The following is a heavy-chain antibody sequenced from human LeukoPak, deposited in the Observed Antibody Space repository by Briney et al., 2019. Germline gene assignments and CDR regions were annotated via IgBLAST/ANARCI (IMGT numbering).Heavy chain of an antibody. CDR2: VYYSGST. CDR3: PRDCDWNDVDYYYGLDV. Sequence: SETLSLTCTVSGGSDSSASYYWSWIRQPPGKGLEWIGYVYYSGSTNYNPSLKSRVTISVDTSKNQFSLKLTSVTAADTAVYYCPRDCDWNDVDYYYGLDVWGQGTTVTVSS. J-gene: IGHJ6*02. D-gene: IGHD1-1*01. CDR1: GGSDSSASYY. V-gene: IGHV4-61*01.